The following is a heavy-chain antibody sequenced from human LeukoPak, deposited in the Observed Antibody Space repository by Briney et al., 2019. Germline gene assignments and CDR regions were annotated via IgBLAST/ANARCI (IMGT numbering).Heavy chain of an antibody. V-gene: IGHV3-23*01. Sequence: GGSLRLSCAASGFTFTSFAMSWVRQAPGKGLGWVSTISLSGVATYYANSVKGRFTISRANSKNTLYLQMNSLRAEDTAVYYCAKDTLWFGELTVVTAMTDWGQGTLVTVSS. D-gene: IGHD2-21*02. J-gene: IGHJ4*02. CDR3: AKDTLWFGELTVVTAMTD. CDR2: ISLSGVAT. CDR1: GFTFTSFA.